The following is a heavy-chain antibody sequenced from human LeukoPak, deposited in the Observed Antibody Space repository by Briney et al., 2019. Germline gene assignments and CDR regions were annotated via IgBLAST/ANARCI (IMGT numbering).Heavy chain of an antibody. CDR1: GYTFTGYS. CDR2: INPKNGGT. D-gene: IGHD3-16*01. CDR3: VRDHYVSGNYVLDDY. J-gene: IGHJ4*02. Sequence: ASVKVSCKASGYTFTGYSMQWVRQAPGQGLEWMGWINPKNGGTNYAQKFQGRVTMTRDTSISAAYMVLSRLRSDDTAVYYCVRDHYVSGNYVLDDYWGQGTLVTVSS. V-gene: IGHV1-2*02.